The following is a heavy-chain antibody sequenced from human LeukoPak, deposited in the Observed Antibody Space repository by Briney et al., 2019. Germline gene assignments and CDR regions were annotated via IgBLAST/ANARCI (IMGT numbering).Heavy chain of an antibody. D-gene: IGHD2-21*01. CDR1: GITLSNYG. CDR2: ISDSGGRT. CDR3: AKRGIVNPAVYKVGLHKEAYYFDY. J-gene: IGHJ4*02. V-gene: IGHV3-23*01. Sequence: GGSLRLSCAVSGITLSNYGMSWVRQAPGKGLEWVAGISDSGGRTNYADSVEGWSTISRDTPKNTPYLQMNSLRAEDTSVYLCAKRGIVNPAVYKVGLHKEAYYFDYWGQGALVTVSS.